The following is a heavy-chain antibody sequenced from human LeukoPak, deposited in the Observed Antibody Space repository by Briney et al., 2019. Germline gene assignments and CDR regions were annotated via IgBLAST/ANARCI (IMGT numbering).Heavy chain of an antibody. V-gene: IGHV5-51*01. CDR3: ARRYYDILTGPGAFVI. CDR1: GYSFTSYW. J-gene: IGHJ3*02. Sequence: GESLKISCKGSGYSFTSYWIGWVRQMPGKGLEWMGIIYPGDSDTRYSPSFQGQVTISADKSISTAYLQWSSLKASDTAMYYCARRYYDILTGPGAFVIWGQGTMVTVSS. D-gene: IGHD3-9*01. CDR2: IYPGDSDT.